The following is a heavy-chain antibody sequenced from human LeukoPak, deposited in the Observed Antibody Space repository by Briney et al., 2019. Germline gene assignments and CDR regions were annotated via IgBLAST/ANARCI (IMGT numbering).Heavy chain of an antibody. Sequence: GGSLRLSCKASGFIFVNYAMSWVRQAPGKGLEWVAFIRYDGSNKYYADSVKGRFTISRDNSKNTLYLQMNSLRAEDTAVYYCAKDFRVAGSNWGQGTLVTVSS. V-gene: IGHV3-30*02. D-gene: IGHD6-19*01. CDR1: GFIFVNYA. CDR3: AKDFRVAGSN. CDR2: IRYDGSNK. J-gene: IGHJ4*02.